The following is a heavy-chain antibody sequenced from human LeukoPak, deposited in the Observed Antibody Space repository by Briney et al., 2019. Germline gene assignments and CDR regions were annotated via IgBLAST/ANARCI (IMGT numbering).Heavy chain of an antibody. CDR2: INHSGST. J-gene: IGHJ4*02. CDR3: ARVRDPIAYYFDY. Sequence: SETLSLTCAVYGGSFSGYYWGWIRQPPGKGLEWIGEINHSGSTNYNPSLKSRVTISVDTSKNQFSLKLSSVTAADTAVYYCARVRDPIAYYFDYWGQGTLVTVSS. D-gene: IGHD2-21*01. V-gene: IGHV4-34*01. CDR1: GGSFSGYY.